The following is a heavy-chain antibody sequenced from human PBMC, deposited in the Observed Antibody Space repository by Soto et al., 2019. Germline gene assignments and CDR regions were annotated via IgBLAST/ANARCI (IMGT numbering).Heavy chain of an antibody. J-gene: IGHJ4*02. CDR2: IYYSGST. CDR1: GGSISSSNYY. V-gene: IGHV4-39*01. Sequence: QLQLQESGPGLVKPSETLSLTCTVSGGSISSSNYYWGWIRQPPGKGLEWIGNIYYSGSTYYNPSLKSRITISVDTSNNQFSLKLSSVTAADTAVYYCARPTRSFDYWGQGTLVTVSS. CDR3: ARPTRSFDY.